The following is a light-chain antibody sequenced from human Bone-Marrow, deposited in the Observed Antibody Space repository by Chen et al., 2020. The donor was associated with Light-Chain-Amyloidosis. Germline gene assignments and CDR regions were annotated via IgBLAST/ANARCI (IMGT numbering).Light chain of an antibody. Sequence: SYVLTQPSSVSVAPGQTATIACGGNNIGSTSVHWYQQTPGQAPRLVVYDDSDRPSGIPGRLSGSNSGNTATLTISRVEAGDEADYYCQVWERSSDRPVFGGGTKLTVL. J-gene: IGLJ3*02. CDR2: DDS. CDR1: NIGSTS. CDR3: QVWERSSDRPV. V-gene: IGLV3-21*02.